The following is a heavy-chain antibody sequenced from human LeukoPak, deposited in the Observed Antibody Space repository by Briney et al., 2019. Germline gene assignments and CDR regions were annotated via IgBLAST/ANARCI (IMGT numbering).Heavy chain of an antibody. CDR2: ISFDATKV. J-gene: IGHJ3*02. CDR1: GFTFSNYA. CDR3: ARFKVGSNTTQKNAFDI. V-gene: IGHV3-30*01. D-gene: IGHD1-26*01. Sequence: PGGSLRLSCAASGFTFSNYAMHWVRQAPGKGLEWVAVISFDATKVYFAKSVKGRFTISRDNSKSTLFLQMDSLRVEDTALYFCARFKVGSNTTQKNAFDIWGRGTVVTVSS.